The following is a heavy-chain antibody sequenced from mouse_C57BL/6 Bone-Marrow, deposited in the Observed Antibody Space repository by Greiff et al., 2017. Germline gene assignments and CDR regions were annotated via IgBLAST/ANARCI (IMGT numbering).Heavy chain of an antibody. CDR3: ARSYYYGSSWNFDY. CDR2: IDPANGNT. J-gene: IGHJ2*01. Sequence: EVQRVESVAELVRPGASVKLSCTASGFNIKNTYMHWVKQRPEQGLEWIGRIDPANGNTKYAPKFQGKATITADTSSNTAYLQLSSLTSEDTAIYYCARSYYYGSSWNFDYWGQGTTLTVSS. V-gene: IGHV14-3*01. D-gene: IGHD1-1*01. CDR1: GFNIKNTY.